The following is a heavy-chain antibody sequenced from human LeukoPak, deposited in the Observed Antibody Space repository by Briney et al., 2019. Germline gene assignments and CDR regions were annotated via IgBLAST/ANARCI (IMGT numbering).Heavy chain of an antibody. D-gene: IGHD2-15*01. J-gene: IGHJ4*02. CDR2: IIPIFGTA. CDR3: AVGTLGYCSGGSCYSSFDY. V-gene: IGHV1-69*13. CDR1: GGTFSGYA. Sequence: SVKVSCKASGGTFSGYAISWVRQAPGQGLEWMGGIIPIFGTANYAQKFQGRVTITADESTSTAYMELSSLRSEDTAVYYCAVGTLGYCSGGSCYSSFDYWGQGTLVTVSS.